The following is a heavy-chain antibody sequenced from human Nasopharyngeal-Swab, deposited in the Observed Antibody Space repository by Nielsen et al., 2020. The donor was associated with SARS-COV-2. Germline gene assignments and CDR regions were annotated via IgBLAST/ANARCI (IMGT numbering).Heavy chain of an antibody. CDR3: ARGGNYDFWSGYYLSHNYYYGMDV. J-gene: IGHJ6*02. Sequence: ASVKVSCKASGYTFTTYGMHWVRQAPGQRLEWMGWINAGNGNTEYSQKFQGRVTITRDTSASTAYMELSSPRCEDTAVYYCARGGNYDFWSGYYLSHNYYYGMDVWGQGTTVTVSS. CDR1: GYTFTTYG. V-gene: IGHV1-3*01. CDR2: INAGNGNT. D-gene: IGHD3-3*01.